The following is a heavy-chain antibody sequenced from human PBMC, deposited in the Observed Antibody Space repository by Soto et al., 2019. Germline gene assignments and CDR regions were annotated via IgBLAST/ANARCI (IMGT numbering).Heavy chain of an antibody. V-gene: IGHV4-61*01. D-gene: IGHD2-21*01. CDR2: VENSGST. Sequence: DTLSLTCSVSGGSVSSESYYWSWIRQTPGKGLEWIGNVENSGSTKYNPSLKSRVTISVDTSKNQFSLKLSSVTGADTAVYYCARERGDSHWIDPWGQGTLVTVSS. CDR1: GGSVSSESYY. J-gene: IGHJ5*02. CDR3: ARERGDSHWIDP.